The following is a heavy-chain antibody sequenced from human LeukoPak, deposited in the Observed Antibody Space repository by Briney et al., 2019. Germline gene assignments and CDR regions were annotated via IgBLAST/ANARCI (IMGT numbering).Heavy chain of an antibody. V-gene: IGHV3-23*01. CDR2: ISGSGGST. CDR3: AKDIACCTVTKPPDAFDI. D-gene: IGHD4-17*01. Sequence: GGSLRLSCAASGFTFSSYAMSWVRQAPGKGLEWVSAISGSGGSTYYADSVKGRFTISRGNSKNTLYLQMNSLRAEDTAVYYCAKDIACCTVTKPPDAFDIWGQGTMVTVSS. CDR1: GFTFSSYA. J-gene: IGHJ3*02.